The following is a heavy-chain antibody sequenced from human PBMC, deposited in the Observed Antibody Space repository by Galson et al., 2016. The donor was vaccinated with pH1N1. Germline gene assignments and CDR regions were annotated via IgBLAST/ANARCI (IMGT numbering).Heavy chain of an antibody. D-gene: IGHD4-17*01. Sequence: SLRLSCAASGFHFDTFAMHWVRQTPGKGLEWVAFLSYNGHDQSYADSLKGRFTVSRDNSKNTLYLQMNSLRAEDTALYYCAREALSYGDTYYNGMDVWGQGTTVTVSS. CDR3: AREALSYGDTYYNGMDV. J-gene: IGHJ6*02. CDR1: GFHFDTFA. V-gene: IGHV3-30-3*01. CDR2: LSYNGHDQ.